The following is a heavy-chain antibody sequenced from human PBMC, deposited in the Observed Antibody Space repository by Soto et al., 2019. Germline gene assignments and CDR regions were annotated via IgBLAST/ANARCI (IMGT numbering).Heavy chain of an antibody. J-gene: IGHJ3*01. Sequence: QMQLVESGGGVVQPGRSLRLSCAASGFTFRNYGMHCVRQAPGKGLEWVSLILNDGREQFYRDSVKGRFTISRDNSMTSLYLQMNSLREDDTARYYCVRDDDGVPNALDLWGQGTMVSVS. CDR2: ILNDGREQ. CDR3: VRDDDGVPNALDL. D-gene: IGHD4-17*01. CDR1: GFTFRNYG. V-gene: IGHV3-33*01.